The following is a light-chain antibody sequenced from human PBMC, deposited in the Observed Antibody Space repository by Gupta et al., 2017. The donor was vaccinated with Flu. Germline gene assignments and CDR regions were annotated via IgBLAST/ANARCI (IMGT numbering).Light chain of an antibody. CDR1: SSDFVSLKY. CDR3: SSSTNTNTLGV. Sequence: ITMSCTRASSDFVSLKYFSWYQQHPGKATKLMFFEVSNRPSGVPNRFSGSNSGNTDSLTIYGLQAEDEAEYYCSSSTNTNTLGVFGGGTKLTVL. CDR2: EVS. V-gene: IGLV2-14*01. J-gene: IGLJ3*02.